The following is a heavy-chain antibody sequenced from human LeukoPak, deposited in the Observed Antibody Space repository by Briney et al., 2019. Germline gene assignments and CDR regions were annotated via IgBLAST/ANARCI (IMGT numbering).Heavy chain of an antibody. D-gene: IGHD1-1*01. CDR3: ASAPQNWYGFDY. CDR1: GGTFSSYA. V-gene: IGHV1-69*05. J-gene: IGHJ4*02. CDR2: IIPIFGTA. Sequence: EASVKVSCKASGGTFSSYAISWVRQAPGQGLEWMGGIIPIFGTANYAQKFQGRVTITTDESTSTAYMELSSLRSEDTAVYYCASAPQNWYGFDYWGQGTLVTVSS.